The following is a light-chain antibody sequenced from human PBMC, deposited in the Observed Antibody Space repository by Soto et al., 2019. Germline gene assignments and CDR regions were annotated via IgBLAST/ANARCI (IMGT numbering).Light chain of an antibody. CDR2: SAS. J-gene: IGKJ1*01. CDR3: RSYGSSFAT. CDR1: KSVGRN. Sequence: EIVLTQSPGTLSLSPGEGATLFCRASKSVGRNLAWYRQTPGQPPRLLIYSASTRATDTPARFSGGGSGTDFNLTISRVERADFAVYYCRSYGSSFATFGQGTQE. V-gene: IGKV3-20*01.